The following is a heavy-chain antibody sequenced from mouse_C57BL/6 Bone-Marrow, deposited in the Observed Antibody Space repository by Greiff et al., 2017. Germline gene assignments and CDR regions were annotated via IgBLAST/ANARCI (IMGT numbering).Heavy chain of an antibody. V-gene: IGHV1-76*01. D-gene: IGHD2-5*01. CDR1: GYTFTDYY. J-gene: IGHJ1*03. CDR2: IYPGSGNT. CDR3: ARGRSNYVYFDV. Sequence: VQVVESGAELVRPGASVKLSCKASGYTFTDYYINWVKQRPGQGLEWIARIYPGSGNTYYNEKFKGKATLTAEKSSSTAYMQLSSLTSEDSAVYFCARGRSNYVYFDVWGTGTTVTVSS.